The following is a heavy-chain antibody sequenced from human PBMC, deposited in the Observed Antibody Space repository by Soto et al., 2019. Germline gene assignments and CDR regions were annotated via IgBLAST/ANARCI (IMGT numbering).Heavy chain of an antibody. CDR2: IYTSGST. V-gene: IGHV4-4*07. CDR1: GGSISSYY. D-gene: IGHD6-13*01. J-gene: IGHJ4*01. Sequence: SETLSLTCTLSGGSISSYYWSWIRQPAGKGLEWIGRIYTSGSTNYNPSLRSRVTMSEDTSKNQFSLKLSSVTAADTAVYSCARDFPYSSSWYAGFDYWGHVTVVTVSS. CDR3: ARDFPYSSSWYAGFDY.